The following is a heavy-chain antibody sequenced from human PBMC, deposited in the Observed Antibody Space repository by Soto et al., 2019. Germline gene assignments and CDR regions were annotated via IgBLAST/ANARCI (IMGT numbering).Heavy chain of an antibody. CDR2: AYWDDDN. J-gene: IGHJ4*02. Sequence: QITLRESGPTLVKPTQTLTLTCSFSGFSLTTRPVGVGWIRQSPGKALEWLAFAYWDDDNRYSPSLRSRLTVTNDTSKNQGVLTITNKDPVDTATYYCAHRRNSCDWNGGYFDYWGQGTLVTVSS. D-gene: IGHD1-1*01. CDR3: AHRRNSCDWNGGYFDY. V-gene: IGHV2-5*02. CDR1: GFSLTTRPVG.